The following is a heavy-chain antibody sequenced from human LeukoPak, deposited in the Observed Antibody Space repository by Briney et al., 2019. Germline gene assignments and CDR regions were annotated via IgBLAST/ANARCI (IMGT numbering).Heavy chain of an antibody. D-gene: IGHD2-2*01. CDR1: GGSISISNSNW. CDR3: ARDGALPADNYYYYYGMDV. CDR2: ISHSGST. Sequence: PSGTLSLTCAVSGGSISISNSNWWSWVRQPPGKGLEWIGEISHSGSTNYNPSLKSRVTISVDTSKNQFSLKLSSVTAADTAVYYCARDGALPADNYYYYYGMDVWGQGTTVTVSS. V-gene: IGHV4-4*02. J-gene: IGHJ6*02.